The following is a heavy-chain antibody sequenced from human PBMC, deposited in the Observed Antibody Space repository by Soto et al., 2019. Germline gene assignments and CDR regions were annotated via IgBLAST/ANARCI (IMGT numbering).Heavy chain of an antibody. J-gene: IGHJ4*02. D-gene: IGHD4-17*01. CDR1: GFTFSGSA. CDR2: IKSKANSYAT. Sequence: GGSLRLSCAASGFTFSGSAMHWVRQASGKGLEWVGRIKSKANSYATAYAASVKGRFTISRDDSKNTAYLQMNSLKTEDTAVYYCTSPLGDYVPLYDYWGQGTLVTVSS. CDR3: TSPLGDYVPLYDY. V-gene: IGHV3-73*01.